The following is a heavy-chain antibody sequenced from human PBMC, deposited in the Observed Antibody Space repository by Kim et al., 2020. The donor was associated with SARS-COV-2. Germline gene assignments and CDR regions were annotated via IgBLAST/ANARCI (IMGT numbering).Heavy chain of an antibody. CDR1: GFTFSDYY. D-gene: IGHD6-19*01. V-gene: IGHV3-11*01. CDR2: ISSSGSTI. Sequence: GGSLRLSCAASGFTFSDYYMSWIRQAPGKGLEWVSYISSSGSTIYYADSVKGRFTISRDNAKNSLYMQMNSLRAEDTAVYYCARGYSSGWYEVNDYWGQGTLVTVSS. CDR3: ARGYSSGWYEVNDY. J-gene: IGHJ4*02.